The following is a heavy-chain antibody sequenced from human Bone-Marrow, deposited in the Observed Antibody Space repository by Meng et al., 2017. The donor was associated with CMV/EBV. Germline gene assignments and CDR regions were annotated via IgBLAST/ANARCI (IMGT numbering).Heavy chain of an antibody. CDR1: GGSFSGYY. CDR2: INHSGST. D-gene: IGHD3-10*01. V-gene: IGHV4-34*01. Sequence: CAVYGGSFSGYYWSWIRQPPGKGLEWIGEINHSGSTNYNPSLKSRVTISVDTSKNQFSLKLSPVTAADTAVYYCARGRGMVRGVITYWGQGTLVTVSS. J-gene: IGHJ4*02. CDR3: ARGRGMVRGVITY.